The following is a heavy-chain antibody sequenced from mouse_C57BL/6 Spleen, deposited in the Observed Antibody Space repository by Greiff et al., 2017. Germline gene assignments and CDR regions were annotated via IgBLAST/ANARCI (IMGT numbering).Heavy chain of an antibody. J-gene: IGHJ3*01. CDR1: GYTFTSYT. D-gene: IGHD2-4*01. V-gene: IGHV1-4*01. CDR3: ARSGNDYVCAY. CDR2: INPSSGYT. Sequence: QVQLQQSGAELARPGASVKMSCKASGYTFTSYTMHWVKQRPGQGLEWIGYINPSSGYTKYNQKFKDKATLTADKSSSTAYMQLSSLTSEDSAVYYCARSGNDYVCAYWGQGTLVTVSA.